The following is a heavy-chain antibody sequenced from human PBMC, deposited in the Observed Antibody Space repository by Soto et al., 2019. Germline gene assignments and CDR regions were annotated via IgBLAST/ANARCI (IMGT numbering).Heavy chain of an antibody. J-gene: IGHJ6*02. D-gene: IGHD5-18*01. CDR2: ISYDGSNK. CDR1: GFTFSSYA. Sequence: QVQLVESGGGVVQPGRSLRLSCAASGFTFSSYAMHWVRQAPGKGLEWVAVISYDGSNKYYADSVKGRFTISRDNSKNTVYLQMNSLRAEDTAVYDCARDRRRGTAMVLAVGMDVWGQGTTVTVSS. V-gene: IGHV3-30-3*01. CDR3: ARDRRRGTAMVLAVGMDV.